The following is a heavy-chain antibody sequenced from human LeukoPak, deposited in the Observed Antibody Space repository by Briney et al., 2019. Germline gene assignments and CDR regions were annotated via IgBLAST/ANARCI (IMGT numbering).Heavy chain of an antibody. CDR1: GGSISSSSYY. CDR2: IYYSGST. V-gene: IGHV4-39*07. D-gene: IGHD3-22*01. J-gene: IGHJ4*02. CDR3: ARDYDSSGYGI. Sequence: SETLSLTYTVSGGSISSSSYYWGWIRQPPGKGLEWIGSIYYSGSTYYNPSLKSRVTISVDTSKNQFSLKLSSVTAADTAVYYCARDYDSSGYGIWGQGTLVTVSS.